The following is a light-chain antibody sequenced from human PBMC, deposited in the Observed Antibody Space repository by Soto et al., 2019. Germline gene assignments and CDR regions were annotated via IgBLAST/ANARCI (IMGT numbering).Light chain of an antibody. CDR1: SSNIGAGSD. V-gene: IGLV1-40*01. Sequence: QYVLTQPPSESGAPGHRVTISCTGSSSNIGAGSDVHWYQQLPGTAPKLLIYANSNRPSGVPDRFSGSKSGTSASLAITGLQAEDEADYYCQSHDSSLSGSVFGGGTKLTVL. CDR3: QSHDSSLSGSV. CDR2: ANS. J-gene: IGLJ2*01.